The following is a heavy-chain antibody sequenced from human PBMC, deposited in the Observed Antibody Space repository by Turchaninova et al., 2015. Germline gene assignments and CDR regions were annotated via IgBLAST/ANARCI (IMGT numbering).Heavy chain of an antibody. Sequence: QLQLQESGPGLVKPSETLSLTCTVPGGSISSRSYSWGWIRQPPGKGLEWIGGINYSGSTYYNPSLKSRVTISVDTSKNQFSLKLSSVTAADTAVYYCARLYDFWSGYPDAFDIWGQGTMVTVSS. CDR3: ARLYDFWSGYPDAFDI. CDR1: GGSISSRSYS. D-gene: IGHD3-3*01. J-gene: IGHJ3*02. V-gene: IGHV4-39*01. CDR2: INYSGST.